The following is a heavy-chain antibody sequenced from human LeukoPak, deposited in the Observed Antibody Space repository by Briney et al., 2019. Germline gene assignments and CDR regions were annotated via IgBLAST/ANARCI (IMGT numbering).Heavy chain of an antibody. D-gene: IGHD4-23*01. CDR3: ASSLTTVVDDAFDI. V-gene: IGHV3-7*01. J-gene: IGHJ3*02. CDR2: IKQDGSEE. Sequence: GGSLRLSCAVSGVNFSSYWMSWVRQAPGKGLEWVANIKQDGSEEYYVDSVKGRFTISTDNAKNSLYLQMNSLRAEDTAVYYCASSLTTVVDDAFDIWGQGTMVTVSS. CDR1: GVNFSSYW.